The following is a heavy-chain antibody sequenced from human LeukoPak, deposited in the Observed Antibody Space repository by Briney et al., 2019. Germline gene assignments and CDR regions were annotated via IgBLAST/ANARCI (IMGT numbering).Heavy chain of an antibody. CDR3: ARDLNGYSYGPYDAFDI. CDR1: GGSISSYY. CDR2: IYYSGST. V-gene: IGHV4-59*01. Sequence: SETLSLTCTVSGGSISSYYWSWIRQPPGKGLEWIGHIYYSGSTNYNPSLKSRVTISVDTSKNQFSLKLSSVTAADTAVYYCARDLNGYSYGPYDAFDIWGQGTMVTVSS. J-gene: IGHJ3*02. D-gene: IGHD5-18*01.